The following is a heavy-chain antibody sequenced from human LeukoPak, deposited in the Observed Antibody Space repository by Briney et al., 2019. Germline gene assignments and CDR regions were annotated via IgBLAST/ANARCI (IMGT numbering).Heavy chain of an antibody. CDR3: AKVKEGYSGYESFDY. Sequence: PGGSLRLSCAASGFTFSSYAMSWVRQAPGKGLEWVSAISGSGGSTYYADSVKGRFTISRDNSKNTLYLQMNSLRAEDTAVYYCAKVKEGYSGYESFDYWGQGTLVTVSS. D-gene: IGHD5-12*01. CDR2: ISGSGGST. V-gene: IGHV3-23*01. CDR1: GFTFSSYA. J-gene: IGHJ4*02.